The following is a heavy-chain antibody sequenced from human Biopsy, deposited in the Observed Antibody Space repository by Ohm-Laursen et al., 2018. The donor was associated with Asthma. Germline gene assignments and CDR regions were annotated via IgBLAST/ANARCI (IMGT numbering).Heavy chain of an antibody. Sequence: ASVKVSCNSSGYNFISFAIHWVRQAPGQRLEWMGWVNTGNGDTKYSQKFQGRVTITRDTSASTAYMELRSLRSEDTATYYCARTYYDFLTGQVKDVFGVWGQGTMVTVSS. CDR1: GYNFISFA. CDR3: ARTYYDFLTGQVKDVFGV. D-gene: IGHD3-9*01. J-gene: IGHJ3*01. CDR2: VNTGNGDT. V-gene: IGHV1-3*04.